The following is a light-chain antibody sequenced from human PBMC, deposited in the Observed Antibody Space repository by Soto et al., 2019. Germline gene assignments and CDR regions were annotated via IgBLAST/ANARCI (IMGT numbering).Light chain of an antibody. Sequence: ALTQPASVSGSPGQSITISCTGTSSDVGGYNYVSWYQQYPGKAPKLMIYDVSYRPSGVSNRFSGSKSGNTASLTISGLQAEDEADYYCSSYTSVSSPLYVFGTGTKVPVL. V-gene: IGLV2-14*03. CDR1: SSDVGGYNY. CDR3: SSYTSVSSPLYV. J-gene: IGLJ1*01. CDR2: DVS.